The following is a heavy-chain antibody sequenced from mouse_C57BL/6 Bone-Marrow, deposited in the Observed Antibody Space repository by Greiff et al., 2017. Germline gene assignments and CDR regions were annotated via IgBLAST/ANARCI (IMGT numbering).Heavy chain of an antibody. D-gene: IGHD2-5*01. CDR1: GFTFSSYA. J-gene: IGHJ3*01. V-gene: IGHV5-9-1*02. CDR3: TRDSNYWFAY. Sequence: EVMLVESGEGLVKPGGSLKLSCAASGFTFSSYAMSWVRQTPEKRLEWVAYISSGGDYIYYADTVKGRFTISRDNARNTLYLQMSSLKSEDTAMYYCTRDSNYWFAYWGQGTLVTVSA. CDR2: ISSGGDYI.